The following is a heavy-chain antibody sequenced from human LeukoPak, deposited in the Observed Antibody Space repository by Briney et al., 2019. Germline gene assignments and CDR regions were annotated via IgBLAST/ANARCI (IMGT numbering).Heavy chain of an antibody. CDR2: INYSEST. J-gene: IGHJ4*02. CDR1: GGSISSSSYY. Sequence: SETLSLTCTVSGGSISSSSYYWGWIRQPPGKGLEWIGSINYSESTYYNPSLKSRVTISVDTSKNQFSLKLSSVTAADTAVYHCARGYYYDSSGYDLPSDYWGQGTLVTVSS. V-gene: IGHV4-39*07. D-gene: IGHD3-22*01. CDR3: ARGYYYDSSGYDLPSDY.